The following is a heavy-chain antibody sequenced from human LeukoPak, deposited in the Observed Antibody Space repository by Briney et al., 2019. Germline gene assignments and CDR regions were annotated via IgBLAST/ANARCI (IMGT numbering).Heavy chain of an antibody. V-gene: IGHV4-4*09. CDR2: TLTSGST. CDR1: GGSISSDH. CDR3: ARVRVSGSYLYYFDN. D-gene: IGHD1-26*01. Sequence: SETLSLTCTVSGGSISSDHWSWVRQPPGKGLEWIGYTLTSGSTNYNPSLKSRVIISVDTSKNQFSLKLSSVTAEDTAVYYCARVRVSGSYLYYFDNWGQGTLVTVSS. J-gene: IGHJ4*02.